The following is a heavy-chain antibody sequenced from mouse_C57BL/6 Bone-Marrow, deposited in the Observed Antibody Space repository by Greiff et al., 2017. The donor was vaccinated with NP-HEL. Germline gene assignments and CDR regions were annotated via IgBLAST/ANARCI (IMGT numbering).Heavy chain of an antibody. CDR2: ISDGGSYT. V-gene: IGHV5-4*01. CDR1: GFTFSSYA. J-gene: IGHJ4*01. CDR3: AREVPYYYGSSYGYAMDY. Sequence: EVQVVESGGGLVKPGGSLKLSCAASGFTFSSYAMSWVRQTPEKRLEWVATISDGGSYTYYPDNVKGRFTISRDNAKNNLYLQMSHLKSEDTAMYYCAREVPYYYGSSYGYAMDYWGQGTSVTVSS. D-gene: IGHD1-1*01.